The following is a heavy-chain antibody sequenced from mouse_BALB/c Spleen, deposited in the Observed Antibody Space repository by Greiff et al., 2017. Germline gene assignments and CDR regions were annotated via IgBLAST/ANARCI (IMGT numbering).Heavy chain of an antibody. V-gene: IGHV1S34*01. Sequence: LVKTGASVKISCKASGYSFTGYYMHWVTQSHGKSLEWIGYISCYNGSTSYNQKFKGKATFTVDTSSSTAYMQFNSLTSEDSAVYCCTRSPEGKAFGYGGQGTTLTVSS. CDR2: ISCYNGST. CDR1: GYSFTGYY. J-gene: IGHJ2*01. CDR3: TRSPEGKAFGY.